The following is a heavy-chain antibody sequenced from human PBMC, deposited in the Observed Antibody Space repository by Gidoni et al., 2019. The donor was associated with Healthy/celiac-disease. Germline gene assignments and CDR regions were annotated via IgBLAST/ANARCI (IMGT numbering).Heavy chain of an antibody. V-gene: IGHV4-61*02. CDR2: IYTSGST. D-gene: IGHD5-18*01. CDR1: GGPISSGSYY. Sequence: QVQLQESGPGLVKPSQTLSLTCTVSGGPISSGSYYWSWLRQPAGKGLEWIGRIYTSGSTNYNPSLKSRVTISVDTSKNQFSLKLSSVTAADTAVYYCARGPVGYSYGTRPYYYYYGMDVWGQGTTVTVSS. J-gene: IGHJ6*02. CDR3: ARGPVGYSYGTRPYYYYYGMDV.